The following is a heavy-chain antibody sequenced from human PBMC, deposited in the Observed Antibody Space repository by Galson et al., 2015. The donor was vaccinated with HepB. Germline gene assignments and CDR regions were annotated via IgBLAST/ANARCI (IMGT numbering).Heavy chain of an antibody. CDR1: GFTVSTYY. D-gene: IGHD3-16*02. CDR3: ARSTSSGELSS. CDR2: LHSGGST. J-gene: IGHJ5*02. V-gene: IGHV3-66*01. Sequence: SLRLSCAASGFTVSTYYVAWVRQAPGKGLEWASVLHSGGSTFYADSVKGRFTIPRDNSKNTLYLQMSSLRAEDTAAYYCARSTSSGELSSWGQGTLVTVSS.